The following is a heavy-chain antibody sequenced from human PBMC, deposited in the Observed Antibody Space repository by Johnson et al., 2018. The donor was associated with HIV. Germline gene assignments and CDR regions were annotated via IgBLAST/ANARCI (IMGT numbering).Heavy chain of an antibody. J-gene: IGHJ3*02. D-gene: IGHD6-13*01. CDR2: IATAGDT. V-gene: IGHV3-13*01. Sequence: VQLVESGGGLVQPGGSLRLSCAASGFTFSSYDMHWVRQATGQGLEWVSAIATAGDTYYPCSVKGRFTISRENAKNSLYLQMNSLRAEDTAVYYCAKDVSSSSWFFAFDIWGQGTMVTVSS. CDR3: AKDVSSSSWFFAFDI. CDR1: GFTFSSYD.